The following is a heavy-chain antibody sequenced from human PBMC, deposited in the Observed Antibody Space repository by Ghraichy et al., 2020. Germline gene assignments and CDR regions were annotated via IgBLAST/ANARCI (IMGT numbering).Heavy chain of an antibody. CDR3: ARHYCSSTSCSTLDY. CDR2: INHSGST. Sequence: SETLSLTCAVYGGSFSGYYWSWIRQPPGKGLEWIGEINHSGSTNYNPSLKSRVTISVDTSKNQFSLKLSSVTAADTAVYYCARHYCSSTSCSTLDYWGQGTLVTVSS. CDR1: GGSFSGYY. J-gene: IGHJ4*02. D-gene: IGHD2-2*01. V-gene: IGHV4-34*01.